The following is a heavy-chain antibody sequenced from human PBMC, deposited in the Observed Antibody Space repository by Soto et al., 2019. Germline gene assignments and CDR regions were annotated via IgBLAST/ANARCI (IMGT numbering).Heavy chain of an antibody. V-gene: IGHV1-3*01. Sequence: XKXXCKAPXYTFTSXXXXXXRQAPGHXXEXXGWINAGNGDTKYSQKFQGRVTITRDTSAXXXXMELSSLRSEDTAVYYCARDWTHYDSSGPGDYWGQGTLVTVSS. J-gene: IGHJ4*02. D-gene: IGHD3-22*01. CDR1: XYTFTSXX. CDR3: ARDWTHYDSSGPGDY. CDR2: INAGNGDT.